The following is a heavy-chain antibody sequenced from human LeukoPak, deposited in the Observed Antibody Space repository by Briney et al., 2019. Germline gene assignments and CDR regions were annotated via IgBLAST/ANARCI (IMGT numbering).Heavy chain of an antibody. V-gene: IGHV4-59*08. CDR1: GGSISSYY. CDR3: ARLSIGMGGSFDY. D-gene: IGHD1-26*01. CDR2: IYYSGST. Sequence: PSETLSLTCTVSGGSISSYYGSWIRQPPGKGLEWIGYIYYSGSTNYNPSLTSRVTISVDTSKNQFSLKLSSVTAADTAVYYCARLSIGMGGSFDYWGQGTLVTVSS. J-gene: IGHJ4*02.